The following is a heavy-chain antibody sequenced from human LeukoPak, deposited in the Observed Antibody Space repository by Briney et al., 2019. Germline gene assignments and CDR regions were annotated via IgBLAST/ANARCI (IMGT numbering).Heavy chain of an antibody. D-gene: IGHD3-3*01. Sequence: ASVKVSCKVSGYTLTELSMHWVRQAPGKGLEWMGGFDPEDGETIYAQKFQGRVTITEDTSTDTAYMELSSLRSEDTAVYYCATDRSGYYQHNWFDPWGQGTLVTVSS. CDR3: ATDRSGYYQHNWFDP. CDR1: GYTLTELS. J-gene: IGHJ5*02. V-gene: IGHV1-24*01. CDR2: FDPEDGET.